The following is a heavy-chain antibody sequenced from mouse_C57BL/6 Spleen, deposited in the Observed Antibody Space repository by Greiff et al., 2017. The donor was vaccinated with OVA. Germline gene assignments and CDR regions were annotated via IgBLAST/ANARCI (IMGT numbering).Heavy chain of an antibody. Sequence: VQRVESGAELAKPGASVKLSCKASGYTFTSYWMHWVKQRPGQGLAWIGYINPSSGYTKYNQKFKDKATLTADKSSSTAYMQLSSLTYEDSAVYYCARGYYGSSLAWFAYWGQGTLVTVSA. D-gene: IGHD1-1*01. V-gene: IGHV1-7*01. CDR1: GYTFTSYW. J-gene: IGHJ3*01. CDR2: INPSSGYT. CDR3: ARGYYGSSLAWFAY.